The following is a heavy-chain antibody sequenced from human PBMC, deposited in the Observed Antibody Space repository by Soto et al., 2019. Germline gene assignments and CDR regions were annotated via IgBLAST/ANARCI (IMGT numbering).Heavy chain of an antibody. J-gene: IGHJ4*02. CDR3: ARVSRDYYDSREFGY. D-gene: IGHD3-22*01. V-gene: IGHV4-59*01. CDR1: GGSISSYY. CDR2: IYYSGST. Sequence: SETLSLTCTVSGGSISSYYWSWIRQPPGKGLEWIGYIYYSGSTNYNPSLKSRVTISVDTSKNQFSLKLSSVTAADTAVYYCARVSRDYYDSREFGYWGQGTLVTVSS.